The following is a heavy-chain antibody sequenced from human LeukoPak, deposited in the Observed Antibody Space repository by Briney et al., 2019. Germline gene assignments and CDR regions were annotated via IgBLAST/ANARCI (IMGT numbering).Heavy chain of an antibody. CDR1: GFTFSSYA. J-gene: IGHJ5*02. V-gene: IGHV3-23*01. Sequence: GGSLRLSCAASGFTFSSYAMSWVRQAPGKGLEWVSVICGDGSTYYTDSVKGRFTISRDNSKNTLYLQMNSLRAEDTAVYYCATGRLSASGFDPWGQGTLVTVSS. D-gene: IGHD1-26*01. CDR2: ICGDGST. CDR3: ATGRLSASGFDP.